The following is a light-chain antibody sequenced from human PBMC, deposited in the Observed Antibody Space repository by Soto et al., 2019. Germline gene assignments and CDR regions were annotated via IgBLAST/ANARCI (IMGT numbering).Light chain of an antibody. V-gene: IGLV2-23*02. CDR1: SSDVGGYNY. CDR2: EVN. CDR3: FSYAGAGTFV. Sequence: QSALTQPASVSGSPGQSITISCTGTSSDVGGYNYVSWYQQHPGKAPKLFIYEVNRRPSGVSDRLSGSKSANTASLTISGLQAEDEADYYCFSYAGAGTFVFGTGTKVTVL. J-gene: IGLJ1*01.